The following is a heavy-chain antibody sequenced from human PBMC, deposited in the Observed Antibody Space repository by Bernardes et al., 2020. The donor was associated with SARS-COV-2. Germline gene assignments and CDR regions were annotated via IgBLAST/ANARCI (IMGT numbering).Heavy chain of an antibody. Sequence: LSLTCTVSGASISSDNNYWGWIRQAPGGGLEWIGSMYYIGSTYYNPSLKGRVTISVDTSKTQFSLKLSSVTAADTAVYYCARLVGATKVLDYWGQGTLVTVSS. J-gene: IGHJ4*02. CDR1: GASISSDNNY. D-gene: IGHD3-10*01. CDR3: ARLVGATKVLDY. CDR2: MYYIGST. V-gene: IGHV4-39*01.